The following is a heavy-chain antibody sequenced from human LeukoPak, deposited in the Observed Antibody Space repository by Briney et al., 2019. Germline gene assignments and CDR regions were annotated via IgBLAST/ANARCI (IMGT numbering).Heavy chain of an antibody. J-gene: IGHJ4*02. Sequence: QSGGSLRLSCGASGFSFSSYWMTWVRQAPGKGLEWVANIKQDGSEKYYGDSVKGRFTIPRDNGKNSLYLQMNSLRDEDTNVYYCARYSGSYHGFDYWGQGTLVTVSS. CDR1: GFSFSSYW. D-gene: IGHD1-26*01. CDR2: IKQDGSEK. CDR3: ARYSGSYHGFDY. V-gene: IGHV3-7*04.